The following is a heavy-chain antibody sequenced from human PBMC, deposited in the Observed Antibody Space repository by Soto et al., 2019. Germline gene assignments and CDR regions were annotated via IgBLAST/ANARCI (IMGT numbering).Heavy chain of an antibody. V-gene: IGHV3-30-3*01. CDR3: ARNTKHYDFWSGYYSDYGMDV. J-gene: IGHJ6*02. CDR2: ISYDGSNK. Sequence: QVQLVESGGGVVQPGRSLRLSCAASGFTFSSYAMHWVRQAPGKGLEWVAVISYDGSNKYYADSVKGRFTISRDNSKNTLYLQMNSLRAEDTAVYYCARNTKHYDFWSGYYSDYGMDVWGQGTTVTVSS. CDR1: GFTFSSYA. D-gene: IGHD3-3*01.